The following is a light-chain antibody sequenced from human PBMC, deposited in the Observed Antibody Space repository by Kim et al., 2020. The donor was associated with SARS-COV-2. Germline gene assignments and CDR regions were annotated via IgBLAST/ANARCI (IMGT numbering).Light chain of an antibody. CDR2: GKN. CDR1: SLRKYY. J-gene: IGLJ2*01. V-gene: IGLV3-19*01. CDR3: NSRDTSHFVI. Sequence: SSELTQDPAVSVALGQTVRITCQGDSLRKYYATWYQQKPGQAPVLLISGKNNRPSGIPDRFSGSSSGNTASLTIAGAQAEDEADHYCNSRDTSHFVIFGGGTKLTVL.